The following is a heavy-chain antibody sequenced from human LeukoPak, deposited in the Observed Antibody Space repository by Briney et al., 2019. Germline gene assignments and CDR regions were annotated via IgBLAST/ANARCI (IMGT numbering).Heavy chain of an antibody. V-gene: IGHV3-21*01. CDR2: ISSSSSYI. Sequence: PGGSLRLSCTASGFIFSSYGMNWVRQAPGKGLEWVSTISSSSSYIYYADSVKGRFTISRDNAKNSLYLQMNSLRAEDTAVYYCARDPRTAMVYGGLLDYWGQGTLVTVSS. D-gene: IGHD5-18*01. CDR3: ARDPRTAMVYGGLLDY. J-gene: IGHJ4*02. CDR1: GFIFSSYG.